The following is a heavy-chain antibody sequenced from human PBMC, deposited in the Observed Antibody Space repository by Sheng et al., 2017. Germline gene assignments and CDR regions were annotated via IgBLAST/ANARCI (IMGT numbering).Heavy chain of an antibody. CDR3: AREGSYYYGSGSYSYYFDY. V-gene: IGHV1-69*05. J-gene: IGHJ4*02. Sequence: QVQLVQSGAEVKKPGSSVKVSCKASGGTFSSYAISWVRQAPGQGLEWMGGIIPIFGTANYAQKFQGRVTITTDESTSTAYMELSSLRSEDTAVYYCAREGSYYYGSGSYSYYFDYWGQGTLVTVSS. CDR1: GGTFSSYA. D-gene: IGHD3-10*01. CDR2: IIPIFGTA.